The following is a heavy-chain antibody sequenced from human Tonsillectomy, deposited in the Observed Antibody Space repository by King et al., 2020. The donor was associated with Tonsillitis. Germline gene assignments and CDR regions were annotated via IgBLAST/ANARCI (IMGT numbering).Heavy chain of an antibody. V-gene: IGHV3-21*01. CDR2: IDSSSINI. CDR3: ARYGGGSFDY. D-gene: IGHD3-10*01. CDR1: VFTFSSDD. J-gene: IGHJ4*02. Sequence: VQLVESGGGLVKPGGSLRLSCAASVFTFSSDDLYWVRRAPGKGLEWVSSIDSSSINIYYADSVKGRFTISRDNAKNSLYLQMNSLRGEDTAVYYCARYGGGSFDYWGQGTLVTVSS.